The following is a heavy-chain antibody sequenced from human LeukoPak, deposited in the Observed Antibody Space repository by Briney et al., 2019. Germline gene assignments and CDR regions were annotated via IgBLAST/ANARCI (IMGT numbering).Heavy chain of an antibody. J-gene: IGHJ4*02. V-gene: IGHV1-2*02. CDR3: ARVPRRGGGDCYCFDY. CDR1: GYTFTGYY. Sequence: ASVKVSCKASGYTFTGYYMHWVRQAPGQGLEWMGWINPNSGGTNYAQKFQGRVTVTRDTSISTAYMELSRLRSDDTAVYYCARVPRRGGGDCYCFDYWGQGTLVTVSS. CDR2: INPNSGGT. D-gene: IGHD2-21*02.